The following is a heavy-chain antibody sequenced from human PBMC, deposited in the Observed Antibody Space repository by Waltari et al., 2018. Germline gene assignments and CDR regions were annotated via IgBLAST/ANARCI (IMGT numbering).Heavy chain of an antibody. CDR3: ATGVRFGADAFDI. J-gene: IGHJ3*02. D-gene: IGHD3-10*01. V-gene: IGHV1-24*01. CDR1: GYTPPELS. Sequence: QVQPVQSGAEVKKPGASVKVSCKASGYTPPELSMHCVRQAPGEGLEWMGGLHRENGKPVYALNVKGSVTMTEETATDTAYMELGSLRSEDTTVYYCATGVRFGADAFDIWGQGTMVTVSS. CDR2: LHRENGKP.